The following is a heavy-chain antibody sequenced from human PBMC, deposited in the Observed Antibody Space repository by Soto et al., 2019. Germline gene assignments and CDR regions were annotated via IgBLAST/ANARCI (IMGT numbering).Heavy chain of an antibody. D-gene: IGHD2-15*01. J-gene: IGHJ4*02. CDR3: CSSQTPTSFDY. V-gene: IGHV1-18*01. CDR1: GYTFTNHG. CDR2: INTYNGNT. Sequence: QVKLVQSETEVKKPGASVKVSCKASGYTFTNHGISWVRQAPGQGLELMGWINTYNGNTKYPQKLQGRVTMTADTSTSTAYMELRSLTSDDTAVYYCCSSQTPTSFDYWGQGTLVTVSS.